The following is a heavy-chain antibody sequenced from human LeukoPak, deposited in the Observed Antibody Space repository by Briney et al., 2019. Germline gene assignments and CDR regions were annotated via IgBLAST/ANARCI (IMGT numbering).Heavy chain of an antibody. J-gene: IGHJ5*02. Sequence: PSETLSLTCTVSGGSISSGDYYWSWIRQPPGKGLEWIGYIYYSGSTYYNPSLKSRVTISVDTSKNQFSLKLSSVTAADTAVYYCARVYLAAVTTRGLWFDPWGQGTLVAVSS. V-gene: IGHV4-30-4*01. CDR1: GGSISSGDYY. CDR3: ARVYLAAVTTRGLWFDP. D-gene: IGHD4-17*01. CDR2: IYYSGST.